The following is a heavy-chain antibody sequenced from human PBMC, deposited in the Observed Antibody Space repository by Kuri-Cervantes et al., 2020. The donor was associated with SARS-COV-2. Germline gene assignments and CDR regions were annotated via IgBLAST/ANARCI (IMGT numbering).Heavy chain of an antibody. CDR1: GFTFSSYG. V-gene: IGHV3-30*18. CDR3: ANLQWLLIDDAFDI. J-gene: IGHJ3*02. Sequence: GESLKISCAASGFTFSSYGMHWVRQAPGKGLEWVAVISYDGSNKYYADSVKGRFTISRDNSKNTLYLQMNSLRAEDTAVYYCANLQWLLIDDAFDIWGQGTMVTVSS. D-gene: IGHD3-22*01. CDR2: ISYDGSNK.